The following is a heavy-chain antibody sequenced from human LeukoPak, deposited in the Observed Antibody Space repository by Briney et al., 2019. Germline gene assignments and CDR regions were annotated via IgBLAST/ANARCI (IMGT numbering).Heavy chain of an antibody. D-gene: IGHD5-12*01. CDR3: AKNRAWLRSYYFDY. CDR2: ISGSGGST. V-gene: IGHV3-23*01. CDR1: GFTFSSYA. Sequence: GGSLRLSCAASGFTFSSYAMSWVRQAPGKRLEWVSAISGSGGSTYYADSVKGRFTISRDNSKNTLYLQMNSLRAEDTAVYYCAKNRAWLRSYYFDYWGQGTLVTVSS. J-gene: IGHJ4*02.